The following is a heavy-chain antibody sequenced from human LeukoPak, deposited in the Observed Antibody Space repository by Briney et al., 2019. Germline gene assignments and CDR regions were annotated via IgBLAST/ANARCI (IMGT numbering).Heavy chain of an antibody. V-gene: IGHV4-34*01. CDR1: GGSFSGYY. Sequence: SETLSPICAVYGGSFSGYYWSWIRQPPGKGLEWIGEINHSGSTNYNPSLKSRVTISVDTSKNQFSLKLSSVTAADTAVYYCARQANGSGSYYNDSWGQGTLVTVSS. J-gene: IGHJ5*01. D-gene: IGHD3-10*01. CDR3: ARQANGSGSYYNDS. CDR2: INHSGST.